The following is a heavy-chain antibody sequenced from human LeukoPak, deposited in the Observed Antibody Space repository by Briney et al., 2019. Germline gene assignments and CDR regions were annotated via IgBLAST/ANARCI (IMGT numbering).Heavy chain of an antibody. CDR2: INPGGGST. CDR3: ARDIVVVPAATEPSAKWLRLVYYYYGMDV. CDR1: GYTFTSYY. Sequence: ASVKVSCKASGYTFTSYYVHWVRQAPGQGLEWMGIINPGGGSTSYAQKFQGRVTMTRDTSTSTVYMELSSLRSEDTAVYYCARDIVVVPAATEPSAKWLRLVYYYYGMDVWGQGTTVTVSS. V-gene: IGHV1-46*01. J-gene: IGHJ6*02. D-gene: IGHD2-2*01.